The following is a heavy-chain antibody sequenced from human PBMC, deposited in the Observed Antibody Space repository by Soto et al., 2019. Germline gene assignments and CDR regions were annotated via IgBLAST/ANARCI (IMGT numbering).Heavy chain of an antibody. J-gene: IGHJ6*03. CDR3: ARDLSWGSNWYYYMDV. Sequence: EVQLVESGGGLVQPGGPRGLSCETPGLILIDCALNWVGRPPGKGLGWVSYISSSSSVIDYADSVKGRFTVSRDNARNSLYLQMNSLRAEDTAVYYCARDLSWGSNWYYYMDVWGKGTTVTVSS. CDR1: GLILIDCA. D-gene: IGHD7-27*01. CDR2: ISSSSSVI. V-gene: IGHV3-48*01.